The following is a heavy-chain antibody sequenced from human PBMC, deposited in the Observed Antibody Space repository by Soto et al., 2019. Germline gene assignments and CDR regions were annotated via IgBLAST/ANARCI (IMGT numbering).Heavy chain of an antibody. CDR3: ARDPDYPHDAFDI. CDR1: GFTFSSYA. D-gene: IGHD4-17*01. Sequence: QVQLVESGGGVVQPGRSLRLSCAASGFTFSSYAMHWVRQAPGKGLEWVAVISYDGSNKYYADSVKDRFTISRDNSKNTLYLQMNSLRAEDTAVYYCARDPDYPHDAFDIWGQGTMVTVSS. J-gene: IGHJ3*02. V-gene: IGHV3-30-3*01. CDR2: ISYDGSNK.